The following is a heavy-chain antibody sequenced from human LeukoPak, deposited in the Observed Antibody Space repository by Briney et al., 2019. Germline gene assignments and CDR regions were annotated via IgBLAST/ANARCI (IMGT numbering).Heavy chain of an antibody. CDR1: GYTFTTYG. Sequence: ASVKVSCKASGYTFTTYGISWVRQAPGQGLEWMGIINPSGGSTSYAQKFQGRVTMTRDTSTSTVYMELSSLRSEDTAVYYCARVGYEGTHYDILTGYPNYYYGMDVWGQGTTVTVSS. D-gene: IGHD3-9*01. V-gene: IGHV1-46*01. CDR2: INPSGGST. CDR3: ARVGYEGTHYDILTGYPNYYYGMDV. J-gene: IGHJ6*02.